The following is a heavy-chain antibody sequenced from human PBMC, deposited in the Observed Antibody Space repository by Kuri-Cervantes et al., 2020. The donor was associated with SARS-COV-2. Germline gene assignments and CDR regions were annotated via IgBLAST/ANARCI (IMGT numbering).Heavy chain of an antibody. J-gene: IGHJ4*02. Sequence: GGSLRLSCAASGFTFNNYGVHWVRQAPGKGLEWVAVIWYDGKNKYYADSVKGRFTISRDNSKNTLYLQMNSLRVEDTAVYYCARQSCSGDTCYARPFDYWGQGTLVTVSS. V-gene: IGHV3-33*01. CDR3: ARQSCSGDTCYARPFDY. CDR1: GFTFNNYG. CDR2: IWYDGKNK. D-gene: IGHD2-15*01.